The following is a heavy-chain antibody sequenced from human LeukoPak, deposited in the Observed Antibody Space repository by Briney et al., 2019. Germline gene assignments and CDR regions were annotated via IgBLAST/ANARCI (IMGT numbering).Heavy chain of an antibody. D-gene: IGHD3-9*01. J-gene: IGHJ4*02. Sequence: ASVKVSCKVSGYTLTELSMHWVRQAPGNGLEWMGGFDPEDGETIYAQKFQGRVTMTEDTSTDTAYMELSSLRSEDTAVYYCATIQGHYDILTGYYYSYYFDYWGQGTLVTVSS. CDR3: ATIQGHYDILTGYYYSYYFDY. CDR2: FDPEDGET. V-gene: IGHV1-24*01. CDR1: GYTLTELS.